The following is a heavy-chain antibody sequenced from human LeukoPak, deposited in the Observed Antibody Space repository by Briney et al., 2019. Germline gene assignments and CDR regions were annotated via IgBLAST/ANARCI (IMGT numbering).Heavy chain of an antibody. V-gene: IGHV3-33*01. J-gene: IGHJ4*02. D-gene: IGHD3-3*01. CDR2: IWTDGINK. CDR3: TRDPQGSGYAFDY. CDR1: GFSFRSNG. Sequence: GRSLRLSCAASGFSFRSNGMHWVRRTPGKGREWVATIWTDGINKFYADSVKGRFTISRDESKNTLYLQMNSLRAEDTAVYSCTRDPQGSGYAFDYWGQGTLVTVSS.